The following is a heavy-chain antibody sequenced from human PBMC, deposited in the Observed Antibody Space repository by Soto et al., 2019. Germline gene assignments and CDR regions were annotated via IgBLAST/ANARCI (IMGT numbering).Heavy chain of an antibody. CDR3: ARGSVSDGYNSDAFDI. Sequence: ASVKVSCKASGGTFSSYAISWVRQAPGQGLEWMGGIIPIFGTANYAQKFQGRVTITADKSTSTAYMELSSLRSEDTAVYYCARGSVSDGYNSDAFDIWGQGTMVTVSS. J-gene: IGHJ3*02. CDR1: GGTFSSYA. D-gene: IGHD5-12*01. CDR2: IIPIFGTA. V-gene: IGHV1-69*06.